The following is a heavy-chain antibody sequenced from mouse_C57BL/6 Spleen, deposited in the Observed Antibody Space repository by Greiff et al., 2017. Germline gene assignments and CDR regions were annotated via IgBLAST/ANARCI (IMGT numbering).Heavy chain of an antibody. CDR3: ARERTAIFDY. J-gene: IGHJ2*01. V-gene: IGHV5-4*01. CDR1: GFTFSSYA. CDR2: ISDGGSYT. D-gene: IGHD4-1*01. Sequence: EVKLVESGGGLVKPGGSLKLSCAASGFTFSSYAMSWVRQTPEKRLEWVATISDGGSYTYYPDNVKGRFTISRDNAKNNLYLQMSHLKSEDTAMYYCARERTAIFDYWGQGTTLTVSS.